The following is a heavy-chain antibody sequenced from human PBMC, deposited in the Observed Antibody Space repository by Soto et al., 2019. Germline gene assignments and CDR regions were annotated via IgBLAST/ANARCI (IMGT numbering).Heavy chain of an antibody. Sequence: QVQLVESGGGLVKPGGSPRLSCAASGFTFSDYYMSWIRQAPGKGLEWVSYISSSGSTIYYADSVKSRFTISRDNAKNSRNLQMNSLRAEDTAVYYCASDPVSEVEATRGFDYWDQGTLVTVSA. CDR3: ASDPVSEVEATRGFDY. CDR1: GFTFSDYY. J-gene: IGHJ4*02. D-gene: IGHD1-26*01. V-gene: IGHV3-11*01. CDR2: ISSSGSTI.